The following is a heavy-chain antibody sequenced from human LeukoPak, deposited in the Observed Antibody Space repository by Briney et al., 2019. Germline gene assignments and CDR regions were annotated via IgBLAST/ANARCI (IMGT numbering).Heavy chain of an antibody. V-gene: IGHV4-4*07. D-gene: IGHD3-22*01. CDR1: GGSFSGYY. CDR3: ARDYDSSGIDY. Sequence: PSETLSLTCAVYGGSFSGYYWSWIRQPAGKGLEWIGRIYTSGSTNYNPSLKSRVTMSVDTSKNQFSLKLSSVTAADTAVYYCARDYDSSGIDYWGQGTLVTVSS. CDR2: IYTSGST. J-gene: IGHJ4*02.